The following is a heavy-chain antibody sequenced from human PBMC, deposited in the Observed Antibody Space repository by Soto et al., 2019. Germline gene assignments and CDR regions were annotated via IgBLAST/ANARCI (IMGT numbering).Heavy chain of an antibody. D-gene: IGHD3-22*01. CDR3: ARMGSMIVAVYFDY. CDR1: GGSISSGGYY. V-gene: IGHV4-31*03. Sequence: PSETLSLTCTVSGGSISSGGYYWSWIRQHPGKGLEWIGYIYYSGSTYYNPSLKRRVTISVDTSKNQFSLKLSSVTAADTAVYYCARMGSMIVAVYFDYWGQGTLVTVSS. J-gene: IGHJ4*02. CDR2: IYYSGST.